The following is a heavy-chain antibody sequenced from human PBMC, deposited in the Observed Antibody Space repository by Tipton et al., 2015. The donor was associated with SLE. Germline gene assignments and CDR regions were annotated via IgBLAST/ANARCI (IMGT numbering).Heavy chain of an antibody. D-gene: IGHD2-21*02. J-gene: IGHJ4*02. CDR3: ARQLGWGDPFAFDY. V-gene: IGHV4-59*08. CDR2: IGHSGST. Sequence: LRLSCTVSGGSVSSYYWGWIRQPPGKGLEWIGYIGHSGSTNYNPSLNSPVTMSIDTSKNQSSLKLTSVTAADTAGYYCARQLGWGDPFAFDYWGQGTLVTVSP. CDR1: GGSVSSYY.